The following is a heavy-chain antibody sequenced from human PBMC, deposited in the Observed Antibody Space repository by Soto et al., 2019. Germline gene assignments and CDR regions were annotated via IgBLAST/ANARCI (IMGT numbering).Heavy chain of an antibody. CDR1: GYTFTSYY. CDR2: INPSSGST. D-gene: IGHD3-22*01. J-gene: IGHJ3*02. V-gene: IGHV1-46*01. CDR3: ARVCIVVVITTHDAFDI. Sequence: ASVKVSCKASGYTFTSYYMHWVRQAPGQGLEWMGIINPSSGSTSYAQKFQGRVTMTRDTSTSTAYLELSSLTSEDTAVYYCARVCIVVVITTHDAFDIWGQGTMVTVSS.